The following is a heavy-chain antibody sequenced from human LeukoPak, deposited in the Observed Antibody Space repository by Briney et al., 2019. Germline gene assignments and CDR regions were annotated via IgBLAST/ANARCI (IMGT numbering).Heavy chain of an antibody. CDR3: ARETMVRGVRYIDY. CDR1: GFTFSSYA. J-gene: IGHJ4*02. V-gene: IGHV3-30-3*01. Sequence: GGSLRLSCAASGFTFSSYAMHWVRQAPGKGLEWVAVISYDGSNKYYADSVKGRFTISRDNSKNTLYLQMNSLRAEDTAVYYCARETMVRGVRYIDYWGQGTLVTISS. CDR2: ISYDGSNK. D-gene: IGHD3-10*01.